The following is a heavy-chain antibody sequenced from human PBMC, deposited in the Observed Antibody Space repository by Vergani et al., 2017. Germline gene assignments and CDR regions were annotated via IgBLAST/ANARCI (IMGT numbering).Heavy chain of an antibody. CDR2: ISYDGTNK. D-gene: IGHD5-24*01. Sequence: QVQRVEPGGGVVQPGRSLRPPCAASGFTFRAYSTHWVRQAPGKGLEWVAVISYDGTNKYYADSVKGRFTISRDNSKNTLYLQMNSLRAEDTAVYYCAKDLREMATIGYLDYWGQGTLVTVSS. CDR1: GFTFRAYS. V-gene: IGHV3-30*18. J-gene: IGHJ4*02. CDR3: AKDLREMATIGYLDY.